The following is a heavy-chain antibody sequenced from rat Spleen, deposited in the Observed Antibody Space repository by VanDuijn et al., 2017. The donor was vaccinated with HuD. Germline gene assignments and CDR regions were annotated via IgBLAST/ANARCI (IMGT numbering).Heavy chain of an antibody. D-gene: IGHD1-12*01. CDR3: ARHHCSGRYYFDY. Sequence: EVQLVESGGGLVQSGRSLKLSCAASGFSFSDHYMAWVRQGPKKGLEWVASISYEGSSTYYGDSVKGRFTISRDNAKTTLYLQMNSLRSEDTATYYCARHHCSGRYYFDYWGQGVMVTVSS. V-gene: IGHV5-22*01. J-gene: IGHJ2*01. CDR2: ISYEGSST. CDR1: GFSFSDHY.